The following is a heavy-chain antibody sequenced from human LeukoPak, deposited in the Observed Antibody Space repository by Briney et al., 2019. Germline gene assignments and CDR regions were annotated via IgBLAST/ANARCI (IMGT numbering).Heavy chain of an antibody. V-gene: IGHV4-59*01. Sequence: SETLSLTCTVSGGSISSYYWSWIRQPPGKGLEWIGYIYYSGSTYYNPSLKSRVTISVDTSKNQFSLKLSSVTAADTAVYYCARSRTTYYYYYMDVWGKGTTVTVSS. CDR1: GGSISSYY. J-gene: IGHJ6*03. CDR3: ARSRTTYYYYYMDV. D-gene: IGHD4-17*01. CDR2: IYYSGST.